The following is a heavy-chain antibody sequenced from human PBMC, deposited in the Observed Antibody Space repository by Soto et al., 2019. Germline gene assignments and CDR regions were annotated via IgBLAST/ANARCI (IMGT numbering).Heavy chain of an antibody. CDR1: GGSISSSNW. CDR3: AREPVVVVAATRHYYGMDV. J-gene: IGHJ6*02. V-gene: IGHV4-4*02. CDR2: IYHSWST. D-gene: IGHD2-15*01. Sequence: CLTWAVCGGSISSSNWCRWVRQPPGKKLEWIGEIYHSWSTNYNPSLKSRVTISVDKSKNQFSLKLSSVTAADTGVYYCAREPVVVVAATRHYYGMDVWGQGTTVTVSS.